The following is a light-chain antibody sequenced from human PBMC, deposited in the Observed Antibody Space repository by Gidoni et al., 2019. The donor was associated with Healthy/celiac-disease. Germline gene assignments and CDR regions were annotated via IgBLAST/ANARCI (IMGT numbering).Light chain of an antibody. CDR3: QQYGSSPRT. J-gene: IGKJ1*01. CDR2: GAS. V-gene: IGKV3-20*01. Sequence: EIVLTQSPGTLSLSPGERATLSCRASQSVSSSYVAWYQQKPGQAPRLLIYGASSRATGIPDRFSGIGSGTDFTLTISRLEPEDFAVYYCQQYGSSPRTFGQGTKVEIK. CDR1: QSVSSSY.